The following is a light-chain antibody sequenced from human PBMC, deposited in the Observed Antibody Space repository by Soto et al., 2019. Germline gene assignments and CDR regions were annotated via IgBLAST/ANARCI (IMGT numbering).Light chain of an antibody. J-gene: IGKJ4*01. CDR3: QQFSSYPLT. CDR1: QSVSSN. CDR2: GAS. V-gene: IGKV3-20*01. Sequence: EIVMTQSPATLSVSPWERATLSCMASQSVSSNLAWYQQKPGQAPRLLIYGASSRATGIPDRFSGGGSGTDFTLTISRLEPEDFAVYYCQQFSSYPLTFGGGTKVDI.